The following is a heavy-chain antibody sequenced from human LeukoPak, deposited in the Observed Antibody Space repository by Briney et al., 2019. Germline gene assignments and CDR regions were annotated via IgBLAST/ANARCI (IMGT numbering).Heavy chain of an antibody. Sequence: SETLSLTCTVSGGSISGYYWSWIRQPPGKGLEWVGYISYSGSTNYNPSLKSRVTISVDTSKNQFSLKLSSVTAADTAVYYCARGSSRITMIDYWGQGTLVTVSS. CDR2: ISYSGST. V-gene: IGHV4-59*01. J-gene: IGHJ4*02. CDR3: ARGSSRITMIDY. CDR1: GGSISGYY. D-gene: IGHD3-22*01.